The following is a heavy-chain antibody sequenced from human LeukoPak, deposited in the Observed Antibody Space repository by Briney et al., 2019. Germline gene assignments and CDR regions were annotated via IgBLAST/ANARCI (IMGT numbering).Heavy chain of an antibody. Sequence: PSETLSLTCAVYGGSFSGYYWSWIRQPPGKGLEWIGEINHSGSTNYNPSLKSRVTISVDTSKNQFSLKLSSVTAADTAMYYCARGRGGHGSGSYLVWFDPWGQGTLVTVSS. D-gene: IGHD3-10*01. CDR2: INHSGST. CDR1: GGSFSGYY. CDR3: ARGRGGHGSGSYLVWFDP. V-gene: IGHV4-34*01. J-gene: IGHJ5*02.